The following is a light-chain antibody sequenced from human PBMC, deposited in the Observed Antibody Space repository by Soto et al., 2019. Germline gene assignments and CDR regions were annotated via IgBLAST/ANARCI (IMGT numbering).Light chain of an antibody. CDR1: QGISSY. Sequence: DIQLTQSPSFLSASVGDRVTITCRASQGISSYLAWYQQKPGKAPKLLIYAASTLQSGVPSRFSGSGSGTEFTLTICSLQPEDFATYYCQQLNSYRVTFGQGTRLEIK. CDR2: AAS. V-gene: IGKV1-9*01. CDR3: QQLNSYRVT. J-gene: IGKJ5*01.